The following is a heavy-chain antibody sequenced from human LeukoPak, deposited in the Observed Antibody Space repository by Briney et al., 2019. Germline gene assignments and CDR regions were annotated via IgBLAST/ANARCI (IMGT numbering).Heavy chain of an antibody. CDR3: ARDVGTTGWYTFVY. CDR2: TYYRSKWYD. CDR1: GDSVSSKNDA. V-gene: IGHV6-1*01. Sequence: SQTLSLTCGISGDSVSSKNDAWNWIRQSPSRGLEWVGRTYYRSKWYDDYATSLQGRISISPDTSKNQFSLHLYSVTPEDTAVYYCARDVGTTGWYTFVYWGQGILVTVSS. D-gene: IGHD6-19*01. J-gene: IGHJ4*02.